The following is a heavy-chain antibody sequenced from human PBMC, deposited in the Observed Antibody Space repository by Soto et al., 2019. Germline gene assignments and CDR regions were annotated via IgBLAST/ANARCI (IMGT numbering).Heavy chain of an antibody. CDR1: GFTVSSNY. J-gene: IGHJ6*03. D-gene: IGHD6-13*01. CDR3: ARDRRTAAAGTRYYYYMDV. V-gene: IGHV3-53*04. Sequence: GGSLRLSCAASGFTVSSNYMSWVRQAPGKGLEWVSVIYSGGSTYYADSVKGRFTISRHNSKNTLYLQMNSLRAEDTAVYYCARDRRTAAAGTRYYYYMDVWGKGTTVTVSS. CDR2: IYSGGST.